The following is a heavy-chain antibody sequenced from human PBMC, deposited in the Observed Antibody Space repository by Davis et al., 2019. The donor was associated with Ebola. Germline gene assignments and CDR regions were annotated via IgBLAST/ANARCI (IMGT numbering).Heavy chain of an antibody. Sequence: MPGGSLRLSCTVSGGSISSYYWSWIRQPPGKGLEWIGYIYYSGSTNYNPSLKSRVTISVDTSKNQFSLKLSSVTAADTAVYYCARVHYIVVVVAATRNYGMDVWGQGTTVTVSS. D-gene: IGHD2-15*01. V-gene: IGHV4-59*01. CDR1: GGSISSYY. J-gene: IGHJ6*02. CDR3: ARVHYIVVVVAATRNYGMDV. CDR2: IYYSGST.